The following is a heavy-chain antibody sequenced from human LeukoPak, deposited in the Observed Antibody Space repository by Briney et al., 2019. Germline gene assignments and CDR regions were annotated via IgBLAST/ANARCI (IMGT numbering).Heavy chain of an antibody. CDR2: IYTSGST. V-gene: IGHV4-4*07. CDR1: GGYISGYY. Sequence: SETLSLTCTVSGGYISGYYWSWIRQPAGKGLEWVGRIYTSGSTHYNPSLKSRVTMSVDTSKNQFSLNLSSVTAADTAVYYCASLMTGTTPVFDIWGQGTMVTVS. J-gene: IGHJ3*02. CDR3: ASLMTGTTPVFDI. D-gene: IGHD1-7*01.